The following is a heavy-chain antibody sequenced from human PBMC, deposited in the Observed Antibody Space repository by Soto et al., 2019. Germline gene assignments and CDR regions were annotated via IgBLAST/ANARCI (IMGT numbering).Heavy chain of an antibody. Sequence: GGSLRLSCAASGFTFSSYSMNWVRQAPGKGLEWVSSISSSSSYIYYADSVKGRFTISRDNAKNSLYLQMNSLRAEDTAVYYCAREKLGYCTNGVCRNFDYWGQGTLVTVSS. CDR2: ISSSSSYI. CDR3: AREKLGYCTNGVCRNFDY. J-gene: IGHJ4*02. D-gene: IGHD2-8*01. V-gene: IGHV3-21*01. CDR1: GFTFSSYS.